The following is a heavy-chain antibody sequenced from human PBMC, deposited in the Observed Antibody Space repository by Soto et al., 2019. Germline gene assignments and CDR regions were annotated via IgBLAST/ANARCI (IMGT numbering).Heavy chain of an antibody. CDR2: INPSGGST. J-gene: IGHJ4*02. Sequence: GASVKVSCKASGYTFTSYYMHWVRQAPGQGLEWMGIINPSGGSTSYARKFQGRVTMTRDTSTSTVYMELSSLRSEDTAVYYCARDFQAGTVDYYFDYWGQGTLVTVSS. CDR3: ARDFQAGTVDYYFDY. V-gene: IGHV1-46*03. CDR1: GYTFTSYY. D-gene: IGHD1-1*01.